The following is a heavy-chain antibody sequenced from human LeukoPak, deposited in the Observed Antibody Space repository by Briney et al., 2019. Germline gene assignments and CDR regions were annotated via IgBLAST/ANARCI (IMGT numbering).Heavy chain of an antibody. CDR3: ARDPQYSSFYMDV. D-gene: IGHD4-11*01. Sequence: GGSLRLSCTASGFTFSSYGMHWVRQAPGKGLEWVAVIWYDGSSKYYADSVKGRFTISRDNSKNTLYLQMNSLRAEDTAMYYCARDPQYSSFYMDVWGKGTTVTVSS. CDR1: GFTFSSYG. CDR2: IWYDGSSK. J-gene: IGHJ6*03. V-gene: IGHV3-33*01.